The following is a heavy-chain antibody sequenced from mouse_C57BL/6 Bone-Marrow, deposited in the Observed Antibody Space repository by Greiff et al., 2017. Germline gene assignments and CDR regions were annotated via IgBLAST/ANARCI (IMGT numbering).Heavy chain of an antibody. J-gene: IGHJ2*01. CDR3: ARRAYYYGLYYFDY. V-gene: IGHV1-50*01. D-gene: IGHD1-1*01. CDR1: GYTFTSYW. Sequence: VQLQQPGAELVKPGASVKLSCKASGYTFTSYWMQWVKQRPGQGLEWIGEIDPSDSYTNYNQKFKGKATLTVDTSSSTAYMQLSSLTSEDSAVYYCARRAYYYGLYYFDYWGQGTTLTVSS. CDR2: IDPSDSYT.